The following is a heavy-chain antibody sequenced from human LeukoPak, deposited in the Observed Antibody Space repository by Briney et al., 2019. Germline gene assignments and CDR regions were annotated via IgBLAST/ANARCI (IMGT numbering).Heavy chain of an antibody. J-gene: IGHJ3*02. V-gene: IGHV3-66*01. CDR3: ATDHRNLDAFDI. CDR2: IYGGDST. D-gene: IGHD1-14*01. CDR1: GLTVSRNS. Sequence: GESMRLSCAVSGLTVSRNSMNWVRQAPGKGLEWVSVIYGGDSTYYADSVKGRFTISSDTSKNTVYLQMNSLRAEDTAVYYCATDHRNLDAFDIWGQGTMLTVSS.